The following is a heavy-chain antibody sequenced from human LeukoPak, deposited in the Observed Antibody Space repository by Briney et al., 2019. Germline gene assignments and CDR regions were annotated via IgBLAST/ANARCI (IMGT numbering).Heavy chain of an antibody. J-gene: IGHJ4*02. Sequence: ASVKVSCKASGYTFTGYYMHWVRQAPGQGLEWMGWINPNSGGTNYAQKFQGRVTMTRDTSISTAYMELSRLRSDDTAVYYCARVGEFWSGYYQALDYWGQGTLVTVSS. D-gene: IGHD3-3*01. V-gene: IGHV1-2*02. CDR1: GYTFTGYY. CDR2: INPNSGGT. CDR3: ARVGEFWSGYYQALDY.